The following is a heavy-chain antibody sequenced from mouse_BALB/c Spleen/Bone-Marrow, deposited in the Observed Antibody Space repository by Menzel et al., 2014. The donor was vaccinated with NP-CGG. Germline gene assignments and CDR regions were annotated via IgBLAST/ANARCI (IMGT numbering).Heavy chain of an antibody. Sequence: VQLQQSGPELVKPGASVKISCKASGYTFTDYNMQWVKQSHGKSLEWIGYIYPYNGGTGYNQKFKSKATLTVDNSSSTAYMELRSLTSEDSAVYYCARSEGYDYDWFAYWGQGTLVTVSA. CDR3: ARSEGYDYDWFAY. J-gene: IGHJ3*01. D-gene: IGHD2-4*01. V-gene: IGHV1S29*02. CDR2: IYPYNGGT. CDR1: GYTFTDYN.